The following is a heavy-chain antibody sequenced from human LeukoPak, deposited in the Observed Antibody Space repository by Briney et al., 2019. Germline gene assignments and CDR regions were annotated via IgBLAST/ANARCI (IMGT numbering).Heavy chain of an antibody. Sequence: PSETLSLTCTVSGGSTSSNGYYWSWIRQPPGKGLEWIASIYYSGSTYYNPSLKSRVTISVDTSKNQLSLKLSSLTAADTAVYYCARHEYSGSYYGLSWFDPWGQGTLVTVSS. CDR3: ARHEYSGSYYGLSWFDP. V-gene: IGHV4-39*01. J-gene: IGHJ5*02. CDR2: IYYSGST. D-gene: IGHD1-26*01. CDR1: GGSTSSNGYY.